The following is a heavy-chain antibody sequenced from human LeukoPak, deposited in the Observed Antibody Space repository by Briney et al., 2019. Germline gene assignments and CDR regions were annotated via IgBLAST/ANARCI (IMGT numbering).Heavy chain of an antibody. CDR3: ARDLYDYGGNSGAFDI. CDR2: ISSSSSYI. Sequence: GGSLRLSCAASGFTFSSYSMNWVRQAPGKGLEWVSSISSSSSYIYYADSVKGRFTISRDNAKNSLYLQMNSLRAEDTAVHYCARDLYDYGGNSGAFDIWGQGTMVTVSS. J-gene: IGHJ3*02. D-gene: IGHD4-23*01. V-gene: IGHV3-21*01. CDR1: GFTFSSYS.